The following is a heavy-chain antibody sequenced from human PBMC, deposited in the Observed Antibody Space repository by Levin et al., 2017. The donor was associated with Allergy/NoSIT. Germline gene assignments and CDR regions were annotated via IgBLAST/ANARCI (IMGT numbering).Heavy chain of an antibody. CDR3: AKDAWIQLWFSHFDY. D-gene: IGHD5-18*01. Sequence: SGGSLRLSCAASGFTFSSYGMHWVRQAPGKGLEWVAVISYDGSNKYYADSVKGRFTISRDNSKNTLYLQMNSLRAEDTAVYYCAKDAWIQLWFSHFDYWGQGTLVTVSS. V-gene: IGHV3-30*18. CDR1: GFTFSSYG. CDR2: ISYDGSNK. J-gene: IGHJ4*02.